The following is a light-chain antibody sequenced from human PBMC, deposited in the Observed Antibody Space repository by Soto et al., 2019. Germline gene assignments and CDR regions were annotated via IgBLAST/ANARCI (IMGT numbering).Light chain of an antibody. Sequence: QSVLTQPPSASGTPGQRVTISCSGSSSNIGSNYVYWYQQLPGTAPKLLIYRNNQRPSGVPDRFSGSKSGTSASLAISGLQSEYVADYYCAAWDDSLSGPVFGGGTTLTVL. CDR1: SSNIGSNY. CDR2: RNN. V-gene: IGLV1-47*01. CDR3: AAWDDSLSGPV. J-gene: IGLJ2*01.